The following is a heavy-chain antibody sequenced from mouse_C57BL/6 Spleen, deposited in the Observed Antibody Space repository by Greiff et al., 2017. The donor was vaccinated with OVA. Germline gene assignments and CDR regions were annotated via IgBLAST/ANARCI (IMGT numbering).Heavy chain of an antibody. CDR3: AREELRDYFDY. Sequence: EVQLQQSGPELVKPGASVKISCKASGYTFTDYYMNWVKQSHGKSLEWIGDINPNNGGTSYNQKFKGKATLTVDKSSSTAYMELRSLTSEDSAVYYCAREELRDYFDYWGQGTTLTVSS. J-gene: IGHJ2*01. D-gene: IGHD3-2*02. CDR1: GYTFTDYY. CDR2: INPNNGGT. V-gene: IGHV1-26*01.